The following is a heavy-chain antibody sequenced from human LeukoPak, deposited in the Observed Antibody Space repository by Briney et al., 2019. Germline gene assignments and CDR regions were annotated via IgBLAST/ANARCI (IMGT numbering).Heavy chain of an antibody. CDR3: ARGGFSHYYGSASHDS. Sequence: ASVKVSCKASGYTFTGYYMHWVRQAPGQGLEWMGWINPNSGGTNYAQKFQGRVTMTRDTSIGTAYMELSRLRSDDTAVYYCARGGFSHYYGSASHDSWGQGTLVTVSS. J-gene: IGHJ4*02. CDR1: GYTFTGYY. CDR2: INPNSGGT. D-gene: IGHD3-10*01. V-gene: IGHV1-2*02.